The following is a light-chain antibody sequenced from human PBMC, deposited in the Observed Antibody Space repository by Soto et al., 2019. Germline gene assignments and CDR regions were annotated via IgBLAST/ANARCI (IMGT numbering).Light chain of an antibody. CDR2: EVT. CDR1: STDVGAYNF. Sequence: QSALTQPASVSGSPGQSITISCTGTSTDVGAYNFVSWYQQHPGKAPRLMIYEVTNRPPGVSDRFSGSKSDNTASLTISGLQAEDEADYYCSSFTTSSTYAFGAGTKLTVL. J-gene: IGLJ1*01. CDR3: SSFTTSSTYA. V-gene: IGLV2-14*01.